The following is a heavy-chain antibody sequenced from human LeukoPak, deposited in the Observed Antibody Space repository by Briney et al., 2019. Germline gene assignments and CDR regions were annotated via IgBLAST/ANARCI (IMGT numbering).Heavy chain of an antibody. CDR1: GFTFSSYW. D-gene: IGHD1-1*01. J-gene: IGHJ4*02. V-gene: IGHV3-74*01. Sequence: GGSLRLSCAASGFTFSSYWMHWVRQAPGKGLVWVSRINSDGSSTSYADSVKGRFTISRDNAKNTLYLQMNSLRAEDTAVYYRARPTTLRNDLDYWGQGTLVTVSS. CDR2: INSDGSST. CDR3: ARPTTLRNDLDY.